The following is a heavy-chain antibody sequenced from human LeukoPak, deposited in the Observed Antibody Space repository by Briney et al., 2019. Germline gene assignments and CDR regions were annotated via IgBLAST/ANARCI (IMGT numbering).Heavy chain of an antibody. CDR1: GGSISSYC. CDR3: ASQPVEMATTVY. V-gene: IGHV4-59*01. D-gene: IGHD5-24*01. J-gene: IGHJ4*02. Sequence: PSETLSLTCTVSGGSISSYCWSWIRQPPGKGLEWIGYIYYSGSTNYNPSLKSRVTISVDTSKNQFSLKLSSVTAADTAVYYCASQPVEMATTVYWGQGTLVTVSS. CDR2: IYYSGST.